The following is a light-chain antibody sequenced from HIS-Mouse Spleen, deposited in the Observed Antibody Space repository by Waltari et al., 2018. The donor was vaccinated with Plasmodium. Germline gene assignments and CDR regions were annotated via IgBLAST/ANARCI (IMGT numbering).Light chain of an antibody. CDR1: QSIRSY. J-gene: IGKJ1*01. Sequence: DIQMTQSPSSLSASVGDRVTITCRASQSIRSYLNWYQQKPGKAPKLLIYAASSLQSGLPSRFSGSGSGTDFTLTISSLQPEDFANYYCQQNYNTWTFGQGTKVEIK. CDR3: QQNYNTWT. V-gene: IGKV1-39*01. CDR2: AAS.